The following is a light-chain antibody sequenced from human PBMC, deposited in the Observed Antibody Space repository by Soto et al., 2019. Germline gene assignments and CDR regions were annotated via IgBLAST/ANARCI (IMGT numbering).Light chain of an antibody. V-gene: IGLV1-44*01. CDR1: SSNIGRNT. Sequence: QSVLTQPPSASGTPGQRVTISCSGSSSNIGRNTVNWYQQLPGTAPRLLIYGNNQRPSGVPDRFSGSKSGTSASLAIRWRQSEDEGDYYCAAWDDSLNGVVFGGGTKLTVL. J-gene: IGLJ2*01. CDR3: AAWDDSLNGVV. CDR2: GNN.